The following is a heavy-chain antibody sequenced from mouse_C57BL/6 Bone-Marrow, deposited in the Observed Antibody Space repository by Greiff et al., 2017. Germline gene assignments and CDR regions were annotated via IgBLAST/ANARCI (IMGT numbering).Heavy chain of an antibody. Sequence: QVQLQQSGAELVRPGASVTLSCKASGYTFTDYEMHWVKQTPVHGLEWIGAIDPETGGTAYNQKFKGKAILTADKSSSTAYMELRSLPSEDSAVYYCTPGTWGYWGQGTTLTVSS. V-gene: IGHV1-15*01. J-gene: IGHJ2*01. CDR2: IDPETGGT. CDR3: TPGTWGY. CDR1: GYTFTDYE. D-gene: IGHD4-1*01.